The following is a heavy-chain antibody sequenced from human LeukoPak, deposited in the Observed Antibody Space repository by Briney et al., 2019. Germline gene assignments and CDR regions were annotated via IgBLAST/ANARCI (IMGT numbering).Heavy chain of an antibody. J-gene: IGHJ6*03. CDR1: GYSISSGYY. D-gene: IGHD6-6*01. CDR2: IYHSGST. Sequence: PSETLSLTCTVSGYSISSGYYWGWIRQPPGKGLEWIVSIYHSGSTYYNPSLKSRVTISVDTSKNQFSLKLSSVTAADTAVYYCARVGYSSSGLVNYYYYMDVWGKGTTVTVSS. V-gene: IGHV4-38-2*02. CDR3: ARVGYSSSGLVNYYYYMDV.